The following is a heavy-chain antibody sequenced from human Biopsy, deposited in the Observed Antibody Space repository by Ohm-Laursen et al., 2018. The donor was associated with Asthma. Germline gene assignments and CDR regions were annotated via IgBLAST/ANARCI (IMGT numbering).Heavy chain of an antibody. J-gene: IGHJ4*02. Sequence: ASVKVSCKASRYTFTSYDINWVRQATGQGLEWMGWMNPNSGNTGYPQNFQGRVTMTRDTSISTAYMELSSLRSEDTAVYYCTRWSLRIRDTPNDYWGRGTLVTVSS. CDR2: MNPNSGNT. D-gene: IGHD3-10*01. CDR3: TRWSLRIRDTPNDY. CDR1: RYTFTSYD. V-gene: IGHV1-8*01.